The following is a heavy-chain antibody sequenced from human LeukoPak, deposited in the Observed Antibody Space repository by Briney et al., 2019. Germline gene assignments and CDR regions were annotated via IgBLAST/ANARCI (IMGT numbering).Heavy chain of an antibody. CDR2: INPNSGGT. CDR3: AAVLYYYDSSGYFDY. D-gene: IGHD3-22*01. J-gene: IGHJ4*02. Sequence: GASVKVSCKASGYTFTGYFLHWVRQAPGQGLEWMGWINPNSGGTNFAQKFQGRVSMTRDTSTSTAYMELSSLRSEDTAVYYCAAVLYYYDSSGYFDYWGQGTLVTVSS. CDR1: GYTFTGYF. V-gene: IGHV1-2*02.